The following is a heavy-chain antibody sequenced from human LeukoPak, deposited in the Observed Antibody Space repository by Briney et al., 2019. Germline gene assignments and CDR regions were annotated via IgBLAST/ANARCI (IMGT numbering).Heavy chain of an antibody. Sequence: HPGGSLRLSCAASGFTFSSYAMNWVRQAPGKGLEWVSYISSSSSTIYYADSVKGRFTISRDNAKNSLYLQMNSLRAEDTAVYYCARVDYSNYLLIYYYYYMDVWGKGTTVTVSS. V-gene: IGHV3-48*01. J-gene: IGHJ6*03. CDR1: GFTFSSYA. D-gene: IGHD4-11*01. CDR2: ISSSSSTI. CDR3: ARVDYSNYLLIYYYYYMDV.